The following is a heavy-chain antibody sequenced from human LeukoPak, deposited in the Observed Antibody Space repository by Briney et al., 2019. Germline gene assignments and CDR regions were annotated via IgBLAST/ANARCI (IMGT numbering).Heavy chain of an antibody. CDR3: AKDLVIVSRDDAFDI. CDR1: GFTFSDYY. J-gene: IGHJ3*02. CDR2: ISSSGSTI. Sequence: PGGSLRLSCAASGFTFSDYYMSWIRQAPGKGLEWVSYISSSGSTIYYADTVKGRFTISRDNAKNSLYLQINSLRAEDTAVYYCAKDLVIVSRDDAFDIWGQGTMVTVSS. V-gene: IGHV3-11*04. D-gene: IGHD3-16*02.